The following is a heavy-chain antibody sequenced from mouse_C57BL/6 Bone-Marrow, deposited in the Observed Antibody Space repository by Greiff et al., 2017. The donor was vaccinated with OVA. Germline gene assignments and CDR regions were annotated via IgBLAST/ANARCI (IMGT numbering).Heavy chain of an antibody. V-gene: IGHV1-69*01. J-gene: IGHJ1*03. Sequence: QVQLKQPGAELVMPGASVKLSCKASGYTFTSYWMHWVKQRPGQGLEWIGEIDPSDSYTNYNQKFKGKSTLTVDKSSSTAYMQLSSLTSEDSAVYYGATYYYGSSYAYFDVWGTGTTVTVSS. CDR3: ATYYYGSSYAYFDV. CDR1: GYTFTSYW. CDR2: IDPSDSYT. D-gene: IGHD1-1*01.